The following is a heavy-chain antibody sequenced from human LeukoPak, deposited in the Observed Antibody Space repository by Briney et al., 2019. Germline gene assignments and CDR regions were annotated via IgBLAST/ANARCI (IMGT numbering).Heavy chain of an antibody. V-gene: IGHV4-34*09. D-gene: IGHD2-15*01. J-gene: IGHJ4*02. CDR3: ARVGVAAKSSRYFDY. CDR1: GGSFSGYY. Sequence: NSSETLSLTCAVYGGSFSGYYWSWIRQPPGKGLEWIGYIHYSGSTYYNPSLKSRVTISVDTSKKQFSLNLSSVTAADTAVYYCARVGVAAKSSRYFDYWGQGTLVTVSS. CDR2: IHYSGST.